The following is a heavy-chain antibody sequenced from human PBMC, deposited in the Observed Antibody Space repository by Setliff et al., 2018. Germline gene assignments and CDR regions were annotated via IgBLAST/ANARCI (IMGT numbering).Heavy chain of an antibody. CDR3: SRLVRYCTTTTCQRASGAEF. CDR2: ISAYSGNT. CDR1: GYTFTNYG. Sequence: GASVKVSCKASGYTFTNYGINWVRQAPGQGLEWMGWISAYSGNTKYALTLQGRVTMTTDPSTTTAYLELRSLTSDDTAVYYCSRLVRYCTTTTCQRASGAEFWGQRTLVTVSS. D-gene: IGHD2-8*01. V-gene: IGHV1-18*01. J-gene: IGHJ4*02.